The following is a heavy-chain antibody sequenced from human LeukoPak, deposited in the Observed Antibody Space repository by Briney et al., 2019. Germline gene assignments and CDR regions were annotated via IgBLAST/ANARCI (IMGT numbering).Heavy chain of an antibody. CDR1: GFTFGDYA. D-gene: IGHD6-13*01. CDR3: TSASMAAAGNFDY. CDR2: NRSKAYGGTT. J-gene: IGHJ4*02. Sequence: GGSLRLSCTASGFTFGDYAMSWVRQAPGKGLEWVGFNRSKAYGGTTEYAASVKGRFTISRDDSKSIAYLQMNSLKTEDTAVYYCTSASMAAAGNFDYWGQGTLVTVSS. V-gene: IGHV3-49*04.